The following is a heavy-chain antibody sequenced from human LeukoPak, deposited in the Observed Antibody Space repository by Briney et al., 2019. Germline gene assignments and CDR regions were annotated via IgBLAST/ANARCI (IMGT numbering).Heavy chain of an antibody. D-gene: IGHD6-6*01. J-gene: IGHJ5*02. CDR1: GVSISSGNYY. CDR2: IFYLGST. Sequence: SETLSLTCTVSGVSISSGNYYWSWIRQPPGKGLEWIGYIFYLGSTYYNPSLKSRVSISVNTFKSQFSLKLTAVTAADTAVYYCARKYPDHWFDPWGQGTLVTVSS. V-gene: IGHV4-30-4*01. CDR3: ARKYPDHWFDP.